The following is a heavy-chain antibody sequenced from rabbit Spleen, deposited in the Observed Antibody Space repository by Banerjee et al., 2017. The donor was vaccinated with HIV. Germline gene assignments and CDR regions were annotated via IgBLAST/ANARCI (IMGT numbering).Heavy chain of an antibody. J-gene: IGHJ4*01. CDR1: GFSFSSNW. D-gene: IGHD4-2*01. V-gene: IGHV1S45*01. CDR3: ARTAYSAGGFAFKL. CDR2: IDTNDGDT. Sequence: QEQLEESGGGLVKPGGTLTLTCTVSGFSFSSNWICWVRQAPGKGLEWIACIDTNDGDTDYANWPKGRFTISKTSSTTVTLQMTSLTAADTATYFCARTAYSAGGFAFKLWGPGTLVPS.